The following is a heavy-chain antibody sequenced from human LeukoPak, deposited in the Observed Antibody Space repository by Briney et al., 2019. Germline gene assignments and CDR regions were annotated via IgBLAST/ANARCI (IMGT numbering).Heavy chain of an antibody. V-gene: IGHV3-23*01. Sequence: PGGSLRLSCAASGFTFRNYAMSWVRQAPGKGLEWVSAISDSGAGTYYADSVKGRFTISRDNSKNTLYLQMNSLRAEDTVVYYCVVVTGTWWGQGTLVTVSS. CDR3: VVVTGTW. CDR1: GFTFRNYA. J-gene: IGHJ4*02. D-gene: IGHD2-21*02. CDR2: ISDSGAGT.